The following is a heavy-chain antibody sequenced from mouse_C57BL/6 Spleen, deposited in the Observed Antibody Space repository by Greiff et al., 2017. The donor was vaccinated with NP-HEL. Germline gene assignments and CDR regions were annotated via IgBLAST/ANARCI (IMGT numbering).Heavy chain of an antibody. CDR1: GFTFSSYA. CDR3: ARDPLFITTVVGYFDV. J-gene: IGHJ1*03. D-gene: IGHD1-1*01. CDR2: ISDGGSYT. Sequence: EVQGVESGGGLVKPGGSLKLSCAASGFTFSSYAMSWVRQTPEKRLEWVATISDGGSYTYYPDNVKGRFTISRDNAKNNLYLQMSHLKSEDTAMYYCARDPLFITTVVGYFDVWGTGTTVTVSS. V-gene: IGHV5-4*01.